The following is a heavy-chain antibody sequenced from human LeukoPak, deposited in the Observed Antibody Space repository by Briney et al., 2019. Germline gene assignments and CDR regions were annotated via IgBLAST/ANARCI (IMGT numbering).Heavy chain of an antibody. D-gene: IGHD1-26*01. J-gene: IGHJ6*03. V-gene: IGHV3-30*02. CDR3: AKVGATILNYMDV. Sequence: FILYDGSNKYYADSVKGRFTISRDNSKNTLYLQMNSLRAEDTAVYYCAKVGATILNYMDVWGKGTTVTVSS. CDR2: ILYDGSNK.